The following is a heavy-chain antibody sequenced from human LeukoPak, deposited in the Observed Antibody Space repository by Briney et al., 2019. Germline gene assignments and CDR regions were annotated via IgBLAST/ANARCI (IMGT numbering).Heavy chain of an antibody. D-gene: IGHD4-23*01. Sequence: GGSLRLSCAASGFTFSSYGMSWVRQAPGKGLEWVSAISGSGGSTYYADSVKGRFTISRDNSKNTLYLQMNSLRAEDTAVYYCAKQLRYYYYYMDVWGKGTTVTVSS. J-gene: IGHJ6*03. CDR1: GFTFSSYG. CDR3: AKQLRYYYYYMDV. V-gene: IGHV3-23*01. CDR2: ISGSGGST.